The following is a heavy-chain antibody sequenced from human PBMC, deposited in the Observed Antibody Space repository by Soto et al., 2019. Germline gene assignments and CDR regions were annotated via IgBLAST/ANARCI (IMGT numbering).Heavy chain of an antibody. CDR1: GGSISSYY. Sequence: QVQLQESGPGLVKPSETLSLTCTVSGGSISSYYWSWIRQPPGKGLEWIAYIYYSGSTNYNPSLKGRVTISVDTSKNQFSLKLSSVTAADTAVYYCARHCSGGSCYYAFDIWGQGTMVTVSS. V-gene: IGHV4-59*08. CDR3: ARHCSGGSCYYAFDI. D-gene: IGHD2-15*01. CDR2: IYYSGST. J-gene: IGHJ3*02.